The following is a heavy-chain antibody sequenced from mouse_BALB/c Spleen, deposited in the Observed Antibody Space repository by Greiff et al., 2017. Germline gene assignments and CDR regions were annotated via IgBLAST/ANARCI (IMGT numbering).Heavy chain of an antibody. CDR1: GYAFSSYW. CDR2: IYPGDGDT. D-gene: IGHD2-4*01. Sequence: VQRVESGAELVRPGSSVKISCKASGYAFSSYWMNWVKQRPGQGLEWIGQIYPGDGDTNYNGKFKGKATLTADKSSSTAYMQLSSLTSEDSAVYFCANHDYAYAMDYWGQGTSVTVSS. CDR3: ANHDYAYAMDY. V-gene: IGHV1-80*01. J-gene: IGHJ4*01.